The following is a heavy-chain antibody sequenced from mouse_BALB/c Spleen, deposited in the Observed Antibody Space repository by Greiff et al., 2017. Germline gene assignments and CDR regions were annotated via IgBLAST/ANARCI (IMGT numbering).Heavy chain of an antibody. CDR3: ARGLGQYYFDY. CDR2: IFPGTGTT. V-gene: IGHV1S132*01. D-gene: IGHD3-3*01. CDR1: GYTFTSYW. J-gene: IGHJ2*01. Sequence: QVQLQQSGAELVKPGASVKLSCKTSGYTFTSYWIQWVKQRPGQGLGWIGEIFPGTGTTYYNEKFKGKATLTIDTSSSTAYMQLSSLTSEDSAVYFCARGLGQYYFDYWGQGTTLTVSS.